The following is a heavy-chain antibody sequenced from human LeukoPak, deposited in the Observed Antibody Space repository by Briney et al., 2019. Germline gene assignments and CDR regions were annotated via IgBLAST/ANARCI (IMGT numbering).Heavy chain of an antibody. V-gene: IGHV3-33*01. CDR3: TRDSQGSGMYSVVY. J-gene: IGHJ4*02. CDR1: GFTFSSYG. Sequence: GGSLRLSCAASGFTFSSYGMHWVRQAPGKGLEWVAVIWYDGSNKYYADSVKGRFTISRDNSKNTLYLQMNSLRAEDTAVYYCTRDSQGSGMYSVVYWGQGTLVTVSS. CDR2: IWYDGSNK. D-gene: IGHD3-10*01.